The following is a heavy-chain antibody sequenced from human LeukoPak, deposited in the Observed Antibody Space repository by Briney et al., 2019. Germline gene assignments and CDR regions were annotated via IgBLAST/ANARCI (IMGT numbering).Heavy chain of an antibody. V-gene: IGHV3-48*02. CDR2: ISSSSGTI. D-gene: IGHD1-26*01. CDR3: ASILSGSYWY. CDR1: GFIFSTYS. J-gene: IGHJ4*02. Sequence: PGGSLRLSCAASGFIFSTYSMNWVRQAPGKGLEWVSYISSSSGTIYYADSVEGRFTISRDNAKNSLYLQMNSLRDEDTAVYYCASILSGSYWYWGQGTLVTVSS.